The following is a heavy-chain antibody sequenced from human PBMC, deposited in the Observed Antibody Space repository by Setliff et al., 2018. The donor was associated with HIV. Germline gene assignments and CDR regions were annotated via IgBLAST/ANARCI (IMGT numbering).Heavy chain of an antibody. CDR3: ALIRLGAVAGFDY. J-gene: IGHJ4*02. CDR2: INTGNGNA. V-gene: IGHV1-3*04. Sequence: SVKVSCKASGYTFSTNTMHWVRQAPGQRLEWMGWINTGNGNAKYSQKFQGRVTFTRDTSASIAYMEVRSLRSEDTAVYYCALIRLGAVAGFDYWGQGTLVTVSS. CDR1: GYTFSTNT. D-gene: IGHD6-19*01.